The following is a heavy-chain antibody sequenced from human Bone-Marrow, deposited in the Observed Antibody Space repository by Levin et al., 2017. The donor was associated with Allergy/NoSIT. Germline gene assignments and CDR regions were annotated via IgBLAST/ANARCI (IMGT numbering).Heavy chain of an antibody. J-gene: IGHJ5*02. V-gene: IGHV3-53*01. CDR1: GFSVSSKH. CDR3: AFYGGDSGGLDP. CDR2: IYSADAT. Sequence: QAGGSLRLSCVVSGFSVSSKHMSWVRQAPGEGLEWVSVIYSADATYYADSVKGRFTISRDNSKNTLYLQMNSLRAEDTAVYYCAFYGGDSGGLDPWGQGTLVTVSS. D-gene: IGHD4-23*01.